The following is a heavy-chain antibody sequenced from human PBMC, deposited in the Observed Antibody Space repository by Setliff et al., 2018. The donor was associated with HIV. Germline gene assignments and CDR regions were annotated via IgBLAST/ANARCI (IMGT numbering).Heavy chain of an antibody. CDR3: ATYAGNGGGKGY. D-gene: IGHD2-21*01. CDR1: GNFISSDIYF. Sequence: SETLSLTCNVSGNFISSDIYFWTWIRQPAGKGLEWLGHIYASGVTKHNPSLKSRVIISVDTSRSQFSLTLKSVTAADSAMYYCATYAGNGGGKGYWGQGTLVTGSS. J-gene: IGHJ4*02. V-gene: IGHV4-61*09. CDR2: IYASGVT.